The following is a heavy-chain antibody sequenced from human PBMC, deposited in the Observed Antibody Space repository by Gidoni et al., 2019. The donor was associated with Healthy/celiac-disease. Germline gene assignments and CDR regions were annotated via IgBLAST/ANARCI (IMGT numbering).Heavy chain of an antibody. CDR3: AHGSWDTAMAGFDP. CDR1: GFSLSTSGVG. Sequence: QITLKESGPTLVKPTQTLTLTCTFSGFSLSTSGVGVGWIRQPPGKALEWLALIYWDDDKRYSPSLKSRLTITKDTSKNQVVLTMTNMDPVDTATYYCAHGSWDTAMAGFDPWGQGTLVTVSS. D-gene: IGHD5-18*01. J-gene: IGHJ5*02. V-gene: IGHV2-5*02. CDR2: IYWDDDK.